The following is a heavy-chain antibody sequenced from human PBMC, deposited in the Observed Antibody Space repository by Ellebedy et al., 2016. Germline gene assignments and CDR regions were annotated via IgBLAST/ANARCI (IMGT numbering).Heavy chain of an antibody. V-gene: IGHV3-21*01. J-gene: IGHJ4*02. CDR1: GFTFSRAW. Sequence: GGSLRLSCAASGFTFSRAWMNWVRQTPGKGLEWVSSISSSSSYIYYADSVKGRFTISRDNAKNSLYLQMNSLGAEDTAVYYCASPSSAFIQTYDYVWGSYREQPFDYWGQGTLVTVSS. D-gene: IGHD3-16*02. CDR3: ASPSSAFIQTYDYVWGSYREQPFDY. CDR2: ISSSSSYI.